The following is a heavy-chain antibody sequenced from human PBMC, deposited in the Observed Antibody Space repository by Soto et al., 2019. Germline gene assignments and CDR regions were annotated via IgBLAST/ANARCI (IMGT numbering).Heavy chain of an antibody. Sequence: SVKVSCKASGGTFSSYAISWVRQAPGQGLEWMGGIIPIFGTANYAQKFQGRVTITADESTSTAYMELSSLRSEDTAVYYCARSSGSYSPFDYWGQGTLVTVSS. V-gene: IGHV1-69*13. CDR1: GGTFSSYA. D-gene: IGHD3-10*01. J-gene: IGHJ4*02. CDR2: IIPIFGTA. CDR3: ARSSGSYSPFDY.